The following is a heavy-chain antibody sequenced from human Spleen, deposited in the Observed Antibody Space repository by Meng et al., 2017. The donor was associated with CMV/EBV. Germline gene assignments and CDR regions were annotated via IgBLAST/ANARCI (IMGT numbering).Heavy chain of an antibody. D-gene: IGHD6-13*01. Sequence: SLKISCAASGFTFDHYVMHWVRQAPGKGLEWVSGISWDSGSTGYAESVKGRFTISRDNAKNSLYLQMNSLRADDLALYYCTRGPSSSWYEQPSDYWGQGTLVTVSS. CDR1: GFTFDHYV. CDR2: ISWDSGST. CDR3: TRGPSSSWYEQPSDY. V-gene: IGHV3-9*03. J-gene: IGHJ4*02.